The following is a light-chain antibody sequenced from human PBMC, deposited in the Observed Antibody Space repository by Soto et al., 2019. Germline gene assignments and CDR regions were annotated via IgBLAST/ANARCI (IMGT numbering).Light chain of an antibody. Sequence: QSVLTQPPSASGTPGQRVTISCSGSTSNIGSDTVHWYQQFPGAAPKLLIYNDYQRPSGVPDRFSASKSATSASLAISGLQSEDEAAYYCAAWDDNRNGVIFGGGTKLTVL. CDR3: AAWDDNRNGVI. J-gene: IGLJ2*01. V-gene: IGLV1-44*01. CDR2: NDY. CDR1: TSNIGSDT.